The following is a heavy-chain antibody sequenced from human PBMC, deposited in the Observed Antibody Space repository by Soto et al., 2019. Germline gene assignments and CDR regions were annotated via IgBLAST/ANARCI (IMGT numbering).Heavy chain of an antibody. CDR3: AIDRTVTTPIPYIDY. CDR1: GGSISSGGYC. V-gene: IGHV4-31*03. CDR2: IYYSGST. Sequence: SETLSLTCTVSGGSISSGGYCWSWIRQHPGKGLEWIGYIYYSGSTYYNPSLKSRVTISVDTSKNQFSLKLSSVTAADTAVYYCAIDRTVTTPIPYIDYWGQATLVTVSS. J-gene: IGHJ4*02. D-gene: IGHD4-17*01.